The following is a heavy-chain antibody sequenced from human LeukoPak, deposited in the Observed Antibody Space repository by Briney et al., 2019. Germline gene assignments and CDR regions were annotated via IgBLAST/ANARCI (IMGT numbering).Heavy chain of an antibody. D-gene: IGHD3-22*01. CDR3: ARRPYYYDSSGYYYFDY. Sequence: GESLKISCRGSGYSYTSYWIGWVRQMPGKGLEWMGIIYPGDSDTRYSPSFQGQVTISADKSISTAYLQWSSLKASDTAMYYCARRPYYYDSSGYYYFDYWGQGTLVTVSS. V-gene: IGHV5-51*01. CDR1: GYSYTSYW. CDR2: IYPGDSDT. J-gene: IGHJ4*02.